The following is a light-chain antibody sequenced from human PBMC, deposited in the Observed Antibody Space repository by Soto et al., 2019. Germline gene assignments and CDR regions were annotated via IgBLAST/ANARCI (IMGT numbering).Light chain of an antibody. V-gene: IGLV2-14*01. CDR1: SSDVGGYNF. J-gene: IGLJ1*01. Sequence: QSALTQPPSASGSPGQSVTISCTGTSSDVGGYNFVSWYQQHPGKAPKLMIYEVSNRPSGVSNRFSGSKSGNTASLTISGLQAEDEADYYCSSYTSSSTLRVFGTGTKVTVL. CDR2: EVS. CDR3: SSYTSSSTLRV.